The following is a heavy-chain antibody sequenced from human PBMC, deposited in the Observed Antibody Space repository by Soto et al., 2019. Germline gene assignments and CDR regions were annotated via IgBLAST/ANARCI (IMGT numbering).Heavy chain of an antibody. CDR3: ARERAVASTYYFDY. J-gene: IGHJ4*02. D-gene: IGHD6-19*01. CDR1: GGSISSSNW. V-gene: IGHV4-4*02. CDR2: IYHSGST. Sequence: QVQLQESGPGLVKTSGTLSLTCAVSGGSISSSNWWSWVRQPPGKGLEWIGEIYHSGSTNYNPSLKSRVTISVDTSETKASPMLRSVTAAHTSVYYRARERAVASTYYFDYWGQETQVTVSS.